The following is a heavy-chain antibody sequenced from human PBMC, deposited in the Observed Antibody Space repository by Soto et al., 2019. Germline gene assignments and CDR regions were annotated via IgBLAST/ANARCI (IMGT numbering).Heavy chain of an antibody. Sequence: QVQLVESGGGVVQPGRSLRLSCAASGFPFSSYGMHWVREAPGKGLEWVAVISYDGSNKYYADSVKGRFTISRDNSASTLYLQRHSLIREDTALYYCVGGQYYFDYRGQGSLVTFSP. CDR2: ISYDGSNK. J-gene: IGHJ4*02. CDR1: GFPFSSYG. V-gene: IGHV3-30*03. D-gene: IGHD3-10*01. CDR3: VGGQYYFDY.